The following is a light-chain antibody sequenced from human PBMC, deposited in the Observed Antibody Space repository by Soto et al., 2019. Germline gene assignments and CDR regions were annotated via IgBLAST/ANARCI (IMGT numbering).Light chain of an antibody. CDR2: GAS. CDR1: QSVSSN. V-gene: IGKV3-15*01. Sequence: EIVMTQSPATLSVSPGERATLSCRASQSVSSNLAWYQQKPGQAPRLLIYGASTRAAGIPARFSGSGSGTEFTLTISSLQPDDFATYYCQQYITYPYAFGQGTKVEIK. J-gene: IGKJ1*01. CDR3: QQYITYPYA.